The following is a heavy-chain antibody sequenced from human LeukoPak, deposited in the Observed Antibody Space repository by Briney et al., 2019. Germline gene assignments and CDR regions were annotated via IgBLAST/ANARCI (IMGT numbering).Heavy chain of an antibody. J-gene: IGHJ4*02. D-gene: IGHD3-22*01. CDR3: ARTDYFDR. CDR1: GFTFSTYFW. CDR2: INGDGSNT. V-gene: IGHV3-74*01. Sequence: GGSLRLSCAVSGFTFSTYFWMHWVRQAPGRGLVWVSGINGDGSNTNYADSVKGRFTISRDNAKNTLYLQMNSLRAEDTAVYYCARTDYFDRWGQGTLVTVSS.